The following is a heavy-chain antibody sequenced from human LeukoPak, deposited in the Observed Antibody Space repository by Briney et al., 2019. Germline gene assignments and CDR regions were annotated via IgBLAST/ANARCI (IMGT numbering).Heavy chain of an antibody. D-gene: IGHD3-10*01. CDR2: ISGSGGST. CDR3: AKDLIRGITMVRGVIIIDY. J-gene: IGHJ4*02. V-gene: IGHV3-23*01. Sequence: GGSLRLSCAASGFTFSSYAMSWVRQAPGKGLEWVSAISGSGGSTYYAGSVKGRFTVSRDNSKNTLYLQMNSLRAEDTAVYYCAKDLIRGITMVRGVIIIDYWGQGTLVTVSS. CDR1: GFTFSSYA.